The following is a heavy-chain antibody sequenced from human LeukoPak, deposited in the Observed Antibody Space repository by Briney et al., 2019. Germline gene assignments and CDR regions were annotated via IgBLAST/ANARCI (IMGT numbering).Heavy chain of an antibody. V-gene: IGHV3-23*01. D-gene: IGHD2-2*01. Sequence: GGSLRLSCAASGFTFSSYGMHWVRQAPGKGLEWVSHISWSGGSTYYADSVKGRFTISRDNSKTTLYLQMNSLRAEDTAVYYCAKDVVVVPAARYNWFDPWGQGTLVTVSS. J-gene: IGHJ5*02. CDR2: ISWSGGST. CDR1: GFTFSSYG. CDR3: AKDVVVVPAARYNWFDP.